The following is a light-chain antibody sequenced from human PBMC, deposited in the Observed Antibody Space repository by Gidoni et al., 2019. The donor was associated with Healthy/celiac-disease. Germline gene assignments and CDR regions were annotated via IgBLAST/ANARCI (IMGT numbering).Light chain of an antibody. CDR1: QSVSSN. CDR2: GAS. CDR3: QQYNNWPPDT. Sequence: EIVLTQSPATLSVSPGERATLSCRARQSVSSNLAWYQQKPGQAPRLLIYGASTRATGIPARFSGSGSGTEFTLTISSLQSEDVAVYYCQQYNNWPPDTFGQGTRLEIK. J-gene: IGKJ5*01. V-gene: IGKV3-15*01.